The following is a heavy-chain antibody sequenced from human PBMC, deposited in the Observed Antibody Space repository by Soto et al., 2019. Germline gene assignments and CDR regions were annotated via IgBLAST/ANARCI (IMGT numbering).Heavy chain of an antibody. J-gene: IGHJ6*02. Sequence: SETLSLTCTVSGGSINSGGYYWSWIRQHPGKGLEWVGYIYYSGTTYYNPSLNSRVTVSVDTSKNQFSLKVTSVTATDTAVYYCARLHGYCISSSCHGHYAMDVWGQGTTVTVSS. CDR3: ARLHGYCISSSCHGHYAMDV. V-gene: IGHV4-39*01. CDR2: IYYSGTT. D-gene: IGHD2-2*01. CDR1: GGSINSGGYY.